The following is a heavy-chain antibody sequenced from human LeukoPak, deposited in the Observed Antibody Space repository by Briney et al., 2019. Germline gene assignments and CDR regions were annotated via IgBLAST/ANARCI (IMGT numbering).Heavy chain of an antibody. Sequence: PSETLSLTCTVSGGSISSSSYYWGWVRQPPGKGLEWIGSIYYSGSTYQNSSLKSQVTISVDTSKSQFSLKLNSVTAADTAVYYCAREPVAGHFDYWGQGSLVTVSS. CDR1: GGSISSSSYY. CDR3: AREPVAGHFDY. D-gene: IGHD6-19*01. J-gene: IGHJ4*02. CDR2: IYYSGST. V-gene: IGHV4-39*07.